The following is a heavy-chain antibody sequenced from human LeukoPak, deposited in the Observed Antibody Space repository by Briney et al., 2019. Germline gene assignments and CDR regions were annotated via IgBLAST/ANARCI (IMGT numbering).Heavy chain of an antibody. V-gene: IGHV3-9*01. J-gene: IGHJ3*02. D-gene: IGHD1-7*01. CDR1: GFTFDDYA. Sequence: GRSLRLSCAASGFTFDDYAMHWVRQAPGKGLEWVSGISWNSGSIGYADSVKGRFTISRDNAKNSLYLQMNSLRAEDTALYYCAKGYNWNYVGAFDIWGQGTMVTVSS. CDR3: AKGYNWNYVGAFDI. CDR2: ISWNSGSI.